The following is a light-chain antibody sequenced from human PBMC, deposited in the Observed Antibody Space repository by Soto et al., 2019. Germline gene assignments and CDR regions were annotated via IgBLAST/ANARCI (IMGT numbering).Light chain of an antibody. Sequence: AIQMTQSPSSLSASVGDRSTITCRASQDIRIDLGWYHHEPGKAPKLLIYAASRLHTGVPSRFSGSGSGTVFTLTIAGLQPEDLATYYCLQDNNYPSFGPGTKVDI. CDR2: AAS. CDR1: QDIRID. CDR3: LQDNNYPS. J-gene: IGKJ3*01. V-gene: IGKV1-6*01.